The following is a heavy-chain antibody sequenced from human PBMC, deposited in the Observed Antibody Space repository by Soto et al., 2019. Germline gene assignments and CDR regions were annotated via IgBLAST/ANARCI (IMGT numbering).Heavy chain of an antibody. D-gene: IGHD3-10*01. J-gene: IGHJ3*02. CDR1: GGSISSGGYY. V-gene: IGHV4-31*03. CDR3: ARFYMVRGVMGAFDI. CDR2: IYYIGST. Sequence: SETLSLTCTVSGGSISSGGYYWSWIRQHPGKGLEWIGYIYYIGSTYYNPSLKSRVSISVDTSKNQFSLKLSSVSAADTAVYYCARFYMVRGVMGAFDIWGQGTMVT.